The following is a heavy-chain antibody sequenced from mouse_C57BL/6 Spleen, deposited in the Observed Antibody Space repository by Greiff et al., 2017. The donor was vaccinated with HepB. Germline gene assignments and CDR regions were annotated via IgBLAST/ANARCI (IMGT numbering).Heavy chain of an antibody. J-gene: IGHJ4*01. CDR1: GYTFTSYW. CDR2: INPSNGGT. CDR3: ARYHYDYDGYAMDY. V-gene: IGHV1-53*01. Sequence: QVHVKQPGTELVKPGASVKLSCKASGYTFTSYWMHWVKQRPGQGLEWIGNINPSNGGTNYNEKFKSKATLTVDKSSSTAYMQLSSLTSEDSAVYYCARYHYDYDGYAMDYWGQGTSVTVSS. D-gene: IGHD2-4*01.